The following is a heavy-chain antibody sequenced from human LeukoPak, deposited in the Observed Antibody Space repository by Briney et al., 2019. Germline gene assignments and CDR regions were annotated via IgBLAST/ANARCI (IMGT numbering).Heavy chain of an antibody. D-gene: IGHD1-26*01. V-gene: IGHV3-64D*06. J-gene: IGHJ4*02. CDR3: ARDMSGTYSFDY. CDR1: GFTLTWHV. Sequence: GGSLRLSCSASGFTLTWHVMHWVRQATAKALAYVSFIHHNGDITSYADSVRGRFTVSRDNSENTLFLELSSLRTDDTAVYYCARDMSGTYSFDYWGQGTLVTVSS. CDR2: IHHNGDIT.